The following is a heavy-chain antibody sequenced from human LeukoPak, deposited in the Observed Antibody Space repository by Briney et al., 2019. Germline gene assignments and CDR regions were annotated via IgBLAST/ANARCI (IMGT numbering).Heavy chain of an antibody. J-gene: IGHJ4*02. D-gene: IGHD4-17*01. CDR2: INHSGST. CDR3: ARGQGTVTTH. CDR1: GGSFSGYY. Sequence: SETLSLTCAVYGGSFSGYYWGWIRQPPGKGLEWIGEINHSGSTNYNPSLKSRVTISVDTSKNQFSLKLSSVTAADTAVYYCARGQGTVTTHWGQGTLVTVSS. V-gene: IGHV4-34*01.